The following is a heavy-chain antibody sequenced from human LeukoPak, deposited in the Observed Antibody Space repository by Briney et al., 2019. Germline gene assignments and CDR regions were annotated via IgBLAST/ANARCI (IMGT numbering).Heavy chain of an antibody. D-gene: IGHD3-9*01. Sequence: GASVKVSCKASGYTFTSYYMHWVRQAPGQGLEWMGLINPSGGSTSYAQKFQGRVTMTRDTSTSTVYMELSSLRSEDTAVYYCARGRDYDILTGYHYFDYWGQGTLVTVSS. V-gene: IGHV1-46*01. CDR1: GYTFTSYY. J-gene: IGHJ4*02. CDR2: INPSGGST. CDR3: ARGRDYDILTGYHYFDY.